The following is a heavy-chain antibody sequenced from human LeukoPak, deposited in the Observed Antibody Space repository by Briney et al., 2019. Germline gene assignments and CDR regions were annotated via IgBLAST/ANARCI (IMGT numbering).Heavy chain of an antibody. D-gene: IGHD5-12*01. CDR2: IRYDGSNK. V-gene: IGHV3-30*02. CDR3: AKDRFRYSGYDSTYFDY. J-gene: IGHJ4*02. CDR1: GFTFSSYG. Sequence: GGSLRLSCAASGFTFSSYGMHWVRQAPGKGLEWVAFIRYDGSNKYYADSVKGRFTISRDNSKNTLYLQMNSLRAEDTAVYYCAKDRFRYSGYDSTYFDYWGQGTLVTVSS.